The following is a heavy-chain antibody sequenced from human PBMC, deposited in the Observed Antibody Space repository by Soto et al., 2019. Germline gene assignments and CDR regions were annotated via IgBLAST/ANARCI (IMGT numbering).Heavy chain of an antibody. CDR1: GGSISSSSYY. D-gene: IGHD6-19*01. CDR2: IYYSGST. CDR3: ARRGVAVAGTFTSNDY. Sequence: QLQLQESGPGLVKPSETLSLTCTVSGGSISSSSYYWGWIRQPPGKGLEWIGSIYYSGSTYYNPSLKSRVTISVDTSKNQFSLKLSSVTAADTAVYYCARRGVAVAGTFTSNDYWGQGTLVTVSS. V-gene: IGHV4-39*01. J-gene: IGHJ4*02.